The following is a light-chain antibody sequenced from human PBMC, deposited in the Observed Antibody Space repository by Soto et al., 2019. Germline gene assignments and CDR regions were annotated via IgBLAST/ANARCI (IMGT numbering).Light chain of an antibody. CDR3: QQYYNAPSIT. Sequence: DIVMTQSPDSLAVSLGERATINCKSSQSVLYSSNNKNYLAWYKQKPGQPPKLLIYWASTRESGIPVRFSGSGSGTVSPLPISSLQAEDVAVYYCQQYYNAPSITFGHGTRLEIK. J-gene: IGKJ5*01. CDR1: QSVLYSSNNKNY. V-gene: IGKV4-1*01. CDR2: WAS.